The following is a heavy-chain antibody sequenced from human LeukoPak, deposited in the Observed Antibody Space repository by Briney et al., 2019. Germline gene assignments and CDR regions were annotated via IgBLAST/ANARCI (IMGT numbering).Heavy chain of an antibody. CDR2: ISAYNGNT. CDR1: GYTFTSYG. D-gene: IGHD3-22*01. V-gene: IGHV1-18*01. J-gene: IGHJ3*02. Sequence: ASVKVSCKASGYTFTSYGISWVRQAPGQGLEWMGWISAYNGNTNYAQTLQGRVTMTTDTSTSTAYMQLRSLRSEDTAVYYCARSFNRGAMIVVRPGAFDIWGQGTMVTVSS. CDR3: ARSFNRGAMIVVRPGAFDI.